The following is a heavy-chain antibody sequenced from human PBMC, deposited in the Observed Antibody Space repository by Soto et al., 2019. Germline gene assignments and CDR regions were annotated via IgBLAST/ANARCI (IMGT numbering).Heavy chain of an antibody. V-gene: IGHV3-23*01. J-gene: IGHJ3*02. CDR1: GFTFSSYA. CDR3: ASKGLVVPAADDAFDI. D-gene: IGHD2-2*01. Sequence: LRLSCAASGFTFSSYAMSWVRQAPGKGLEWVSAISGSGGSTYYADSVKGRFTISRDNSKNTLYLQMNSLRAEDTAVYYCASKGLVVPAADDAFDIWGQGTMVTVSS. CDR2: ISGSGGST.